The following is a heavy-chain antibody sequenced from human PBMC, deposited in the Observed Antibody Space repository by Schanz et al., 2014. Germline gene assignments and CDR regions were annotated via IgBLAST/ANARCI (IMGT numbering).Heavy chain of an antibody. CDR1: GFAFSSYG. V-gene: IGHV3-23*01. CDR2: IGVDGTTT. D-gene: IGHD6-13*01. Sequence: EVHLLDSGGGLVQPGGSLRLSCLASGFAFSSYGMNWLRQAPGKGLEWVSVIGVDGTTTYYADSVKGRFTISRDNSKNTLYLQMNSLRPEDTAVYYCARGLIAAAGGAFDYWGQGTLVAVSA. CDR3: ARGLIAAAGGAFDY. J-gene: IGHJ4*02.